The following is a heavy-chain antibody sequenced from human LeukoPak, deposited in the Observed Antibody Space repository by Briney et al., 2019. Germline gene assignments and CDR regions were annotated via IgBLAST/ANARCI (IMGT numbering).Heavy chain of an antibody. CDR1: GGTFSSYA. V-gene: IGHV1-69*05. J-gene: IGHJ5*02. CDR3: ARDREANWFDP. CDR2: IIPIFGTA. Sequence: VASVKVSCKASGGTFSSYAISWVRQAPGQGLEWMGRIIPIFGTANYAQKFQGRVTITTDESTSTAYMELSGLRSEDTSVYYCARDREANWFDPWGQGTLVTVSS.